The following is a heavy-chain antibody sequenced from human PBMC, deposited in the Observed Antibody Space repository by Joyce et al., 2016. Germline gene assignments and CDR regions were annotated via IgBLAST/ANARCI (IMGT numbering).Heavy chain of an antibody. J-gene: IGHJ4*02. CDR3: AKDSVATMPYYYFDS. V-gene: IGHV3-9*01. CDR1: GFTLDNYA. D-gene: IGHD5-24*01. Sequence: EVQLVESGGGLVQPGRSLRLSCVPSGFTLDNYAMHWVRQAPGKGLEWVSGISWKDGDIGYADSVKGRFTISRDNAKNSLYLQMNSLRAEDTAFYYCAKDSVATMPYYYFDSWGLGTLVTVSS. CDR2: ISWKDGDI.